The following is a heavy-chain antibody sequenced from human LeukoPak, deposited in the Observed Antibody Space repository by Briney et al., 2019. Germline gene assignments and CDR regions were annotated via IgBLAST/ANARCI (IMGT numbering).Heavy chain of an antibody. V-gene: IGHV4-34*01. CDR1: GGSFSGYY. D-gene: IGHD3-10*01. CDR2: INHSGST. Sequence: SETLSLTCAVYGGSFSGYYWCWIRQPPGKGLEWIGEINHSGSTNYNPSLKSRVTISVDTSKNQFSLKLSSVTAADTAVYYCARHGSGHDYWGQGTLVTVSS. CDR3: ARHGSGHDY. J-gene: IGHJ4*02.